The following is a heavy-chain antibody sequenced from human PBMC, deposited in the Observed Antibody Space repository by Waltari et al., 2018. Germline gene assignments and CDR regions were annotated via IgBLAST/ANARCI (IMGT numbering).Heavy chain of an antibody. CDR1: GFTFSSFW. D-gene: IGHD6-19*01. V-gene: IGHV3-74*03. J-gene: IGHJ4*02. CDR2: ISTDASDT. Sequence: EEQLVESGGGLVQPGDSLRLSCAASGFTFSSFWMNWVRQAPGKGPLWVSRISTDASDTTYADSVKVRFTISRDNARNTLYLKMNRLRAEDTAVYYCASEPLSSGWYGYWGQGTLVTVSS. CDR3: ASEPLSSGWYGY.